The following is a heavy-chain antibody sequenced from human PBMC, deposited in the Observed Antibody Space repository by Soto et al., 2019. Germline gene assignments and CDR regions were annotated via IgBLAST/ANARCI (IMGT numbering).Heavy chain of an antibody. Sequence: QVQLVESGGGVVRPGRSLRLSCAATGFSFSTHGMHWVRQAPGKGLEWVAVIVNDGSEQQYADSVKGRFTISRDNARNILYLQMNNLRAEDTALYYCARDDLHVDNGLDLWGQGTLVTVSS. D-gene: IGHD1-1*01. CDR1: GFSFSTHG. CDR3: ARDDLHVDNGLDL. V-gene: IGHV3-33*01. CDR2: IVNDGSEQ. J-gene: IGHJ5*02.